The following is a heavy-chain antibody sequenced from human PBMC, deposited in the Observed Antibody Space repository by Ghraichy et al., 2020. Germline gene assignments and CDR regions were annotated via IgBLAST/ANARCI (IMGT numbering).Heavy chain of an antibody. CDR1: GFTFSSYG. V-gene: IGHV3-33*01. D-gene: IGHD3-22*01. CDR3: ARAASPWHYYDSSGSDY. CDR2: IWYDGSNK. Sequence: GGSLRLSCAASGFTFSSYGMHWVRQAPGKGLEWVALIWYDGSNKYYADSVKGRFTISRDNSKNTLYLQMNSLRAEDTAVYYCARAASPWHYYDSSGSDYWGQGTLVTVSS. J-gene: IGHJ4*02.